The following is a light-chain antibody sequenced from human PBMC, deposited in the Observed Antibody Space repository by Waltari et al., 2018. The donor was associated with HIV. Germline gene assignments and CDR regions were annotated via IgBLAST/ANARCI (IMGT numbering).Light chain of an antibody. J-gene: IGLJ3*02. CDR2: ASS. Sequence: QSVLTQPPSVSAAPGHQVTISCSRSSPNIGTHYVSWYQQLPGAAPKLLMYASSKRPSGIPDRFSGSKSGTSATLGITGLKTGDEADYYCGTWDSSLSVWVFGGGTKLTVL. V-gene: IGLV1-51*01. CDR3: GTWDSSLSVWV. CDR1: SPNIGTHY.